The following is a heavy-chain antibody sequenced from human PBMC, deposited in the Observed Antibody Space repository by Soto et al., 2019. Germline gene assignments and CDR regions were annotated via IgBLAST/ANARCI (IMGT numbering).Heavy chain of an antibody. CDR3: ARGLYRYGSFDY. J-gene: IGHJ4*02. V-gene: IGHV4-59*01. Sequence: SETLSLTCTVSSGSISSYYWSWIRQPPGKGLEWIGYIYYSGSTNYNPSLKSRVTISVDTSKNQFSLKLSSVTAADTAVYYCARGLYRYGSFDYWGQATPVPVYS. CDR2: IYYSGST. D-gene: IGHD5-18*01. CDR1: SGSISSYY.